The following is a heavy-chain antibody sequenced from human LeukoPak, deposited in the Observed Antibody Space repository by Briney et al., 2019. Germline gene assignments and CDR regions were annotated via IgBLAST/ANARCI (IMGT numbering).Heavy chain of an antibody. CDR2: ISYDGSNK. CDR1: GFTFSSYA. CDR3: ARSPGSYYEYYFDY. V-gene: IGHV3-30*01. Sequence: PGRSLTLSCAASGFTFSSYAMHGVRQAPGKGLEWVAVISYDGSNKYYADSVKGRFTISRDNSKNTLYLQMNSLRAEDTAVYYCARSPGSYYEYYFDYWGQGTLVTVSS. D-gene: IGHD1-26*01. J-gene: IGHJ4*02.